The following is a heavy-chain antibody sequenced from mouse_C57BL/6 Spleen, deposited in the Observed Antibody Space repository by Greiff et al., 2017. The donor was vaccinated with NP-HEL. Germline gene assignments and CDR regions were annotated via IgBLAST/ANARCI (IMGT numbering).Heavy chain of an antibody. V-gene: IGHV14-4*01. J-gene: IGHJ3*01. Sequence: EVQLQQSGAELVRPGASVKLSCTASGFNIKDDYMHWVKQRPEQGLEWIGWIDPENGDTEYASKFQGKATITADTSSNTAYLQLSSLTSEDTAVYYCTTGCTTVVATGGFAYWGQGTLVTVSA. D-gene: IGHD1-1*01. CDR2: IDPENGDT. CDR3: TTGCTTVVATGGFAY. CDR1: GFNIKDDY.